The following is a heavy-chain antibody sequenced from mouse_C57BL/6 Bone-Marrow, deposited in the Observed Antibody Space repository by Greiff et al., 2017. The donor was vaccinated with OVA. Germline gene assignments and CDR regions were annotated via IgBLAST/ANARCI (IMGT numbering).Heavy chain of an antibody. V-gene: IGHV1-26*01. CDR3: ASSYYYGSRFAY. CDR2: INPNNGGT. CDR1: GYTFTDYY. Sequence: VQLQQSGPELVKPGASVKISCKASGYTFTDYYMNWVKQSHGKSLEWIGDINPNNGGTSYNQKFKGKATLTVDKSSSKAYMELRSLTSEDSAVYYCASSYYYGSRFAYWGQGTLVTVSA. J-gene: IGHJ3*01. D-gene: IGHD1-1*01.